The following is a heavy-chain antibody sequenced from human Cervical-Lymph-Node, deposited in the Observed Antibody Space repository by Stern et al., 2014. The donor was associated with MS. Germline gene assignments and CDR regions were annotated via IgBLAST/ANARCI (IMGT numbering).Heavy chain of an antibody. CDR1: GGTFSSYA. CDR2: IIPIFGKA. D-gene: IGHD1-26*01. Sequence: VQLEESGAEVKKPGSSVKVSCKASGGTFSSYAISWVRQAPGQGLEWVGGIIPIFGKAKYAQKFQGRVTITADESTSTAYMELSSLRSEDTAVYYCARGELKEGLVRGMDVWGQGTTVTVSS. CDR3: ARGELKEGLVRGMDV. J-gene: IGHJ6*02. V-gene: IGHV1-69*01.